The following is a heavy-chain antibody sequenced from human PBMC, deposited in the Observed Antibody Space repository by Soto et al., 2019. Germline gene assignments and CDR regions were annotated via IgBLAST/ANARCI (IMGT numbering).Heavy chain of an antibody. CDR3: AREGLVLVPTTVNSDYYYYAMDV. CDR1: GNTVPNYA. V-gene: IGHV1-69*13. D-gene: IGHD2-2*01. J-gene: IGHJ6*02. CDR2: IIPRSATS. Sequence: SVKVSCKASGNTVPNYAIHWVRQAPGQGLEWMGGIIPRSATSNYAQKFQGRVTITADESTNTAYMELSSLRSEDTAVYYCAREGLVLVPTTVNSDYYYYAMDVWGQGTTVTVSS.